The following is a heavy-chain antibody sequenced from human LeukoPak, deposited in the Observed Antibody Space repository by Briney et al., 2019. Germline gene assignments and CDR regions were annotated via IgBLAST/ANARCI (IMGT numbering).Heavy chain of an antibody. Sequence: SETLSLTCTVSGGSISSGSYYWSWIRPPAGKGLEWIGRVYTSGYTNYNPSLKSRVTVAVSKNKNQFPLKVNSVTAADTAGYYCARSGSSSLDYWGQGNLVTVSS. CDR1: GGSISSGSYY. CDR3: ARSGSSSLDY. D-gene: IGHD3-10*01. J-gene: IGHJ4*02. CDR2: VYTSGYT. V-gene: IGHV4-61*02.